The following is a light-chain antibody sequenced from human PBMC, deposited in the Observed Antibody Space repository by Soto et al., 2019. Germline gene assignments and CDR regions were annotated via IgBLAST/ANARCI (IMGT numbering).Light chain of an antibody. V-gene: IGKV1-27*01. CDR1: QGIAPY. CDR2: STS. Sequence: DVQMTQSPSSLSAFVGDRETITCRASQGIAPYLAWFQQKSGKVPKLLIYSTSTLQSGVPSRFSGSGSGTDFTLTINSLQPEDVGTYYCQKYNSAPLTFGGGTKV. CDR3: QKYNSAPLT. J-gene: IGKJ4*01.